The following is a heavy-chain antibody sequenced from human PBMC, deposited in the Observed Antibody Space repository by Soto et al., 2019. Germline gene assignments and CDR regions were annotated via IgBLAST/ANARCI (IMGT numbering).Heavy chain of an antibody. D-gene: IGHD3-10*01. CDR2: IYYSGST. J-gene: IGHJ6*02. CDR1: GGSISSYY. Sequence: SETLSLTCTFSGGSISSYYWSWIRQPPGKGLEWIGYIYYSGSTNYNPSLKSRVTISVDTSKNQFSLKLSSVTAADTAVYYCARDHGSGSYDYYYYGMDVWGQGTTVTVSS. V-gene: IGHV4-59*01. CDR3: ARDHGSGSYDYYYYGMDV.